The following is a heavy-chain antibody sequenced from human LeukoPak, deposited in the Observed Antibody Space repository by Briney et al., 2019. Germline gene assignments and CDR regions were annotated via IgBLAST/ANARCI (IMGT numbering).Heavy chain of an antibody. D-gene: IGHD6-13*01. Sequence: GGSLRLSCAASGFTFDDYAMRWVRQAPGKGLEWVSLISGDGGSTYYADSVKGRFTISRDNSKNSLYLQMNSLRTEDTALYYCAKGRSSWSPLNYWGQGTLVTVSS. J-gene: IGHJ4*02. V-gene: IGHV3-43*02. CDR2: ISGDGGST. CDR1: GFTFDDYA. CDR3: AKGRSSWSPLNY.